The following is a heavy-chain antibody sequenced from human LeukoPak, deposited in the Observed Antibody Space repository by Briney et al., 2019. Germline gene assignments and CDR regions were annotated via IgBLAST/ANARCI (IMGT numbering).Heavy chain of an antibody. V-gene: IGHV3-21*01. CDR1: GFTFSSHS. CDR2: ITSSSSYI. CDR3: ARDLVVVNGILGYSYGMDV. Sequence: GGSLRLSCAASGFTFSSHSMNWVRQAPGKGLEWVSSITSSSSYIFYADSVEGRFTISRDNAKNSLYLQMNSLRAEDKAVYYCARDLVVVNGILGYSYGMDVWGQGTTVTVSS. D-gene: IGHD2-21*01. J-gene: IGHJ6*02.